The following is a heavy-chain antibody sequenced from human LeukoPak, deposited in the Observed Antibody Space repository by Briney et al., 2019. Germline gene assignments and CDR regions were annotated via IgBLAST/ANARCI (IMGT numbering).Heavy chain of an antibody. CDR2: IYVSGNS. CDR1: GASVSGDY. CDR3: ARHPFSSPFDH. V-gene: IGHV4-59*08. J-gene: IGHJ4*02. Sequence: SETLSLTCTVSGASVSGDYWSWIRQPLGKGLEWIGYIYVSGNSNYNPSLKSRVSISLDTSKNQVSLTLTSVTAADTAVYYCARHPFSSPFDHWGQGTLVAVSS.